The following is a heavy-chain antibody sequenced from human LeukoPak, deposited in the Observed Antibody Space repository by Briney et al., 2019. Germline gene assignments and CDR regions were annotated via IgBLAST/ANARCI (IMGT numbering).Heavy chain of an antibody. J-gene: IGHJ5*02. CDR3: ARHRASGDWFDP. V-gene: IGHV4-4*09. CDR2: IYTSGST. Sequence: TSETLSLTCTVSGGSISSYYWSWIRQPPGKGLEWIGYIYTSGSTNYNPSLKSRVTISVDTSKNQFSLKLSSVTAADTAVYYSARHRASGDWFDPWGQGTLVTVSS. D-gene: IGHD3-10*01. CDR1: GGSISSYY.